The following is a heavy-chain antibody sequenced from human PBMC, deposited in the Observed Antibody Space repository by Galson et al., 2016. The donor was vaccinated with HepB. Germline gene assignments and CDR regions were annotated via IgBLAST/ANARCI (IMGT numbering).Heavy chain of an antibody. J-gene: IGHJ4*02. Sequence: QSGAEVKKPGESLKISCKGSGYNFASYLIGWVRQMPGKGLEWMGSIHPRDSETRYSPSFKGQVTIPADNSISTAYLQSGRLKASDTAMYYCARPVDYFGSGIYELDYWGQGTLVTVSS. CDR1: GYNFASYL. V-gene: IGHV5-51*01. D-gene: IGHD3-10*01. CDR3: ARPVDYFGSGIYELDY. CDR2: IHPRDSET.